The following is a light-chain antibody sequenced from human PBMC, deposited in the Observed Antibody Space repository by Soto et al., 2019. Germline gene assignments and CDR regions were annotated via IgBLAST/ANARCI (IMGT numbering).Light chain of an antibody. Sequence: IRVTQSPFTLSPSVGERFTIACRASQGVXSWLSWYQHKQGAPPKVRTDDASSLESGGPSRFSGSGSGKKFPLPISSLQPEYCVTYYFQQYKSFTRTFGGGTKVDIK. V-gene: IGKV1-5*01. J-gene: IGKJ4*01. CDR3: QQYKSFTRT. CDR2: DAS. CDR1: QGVXSW.